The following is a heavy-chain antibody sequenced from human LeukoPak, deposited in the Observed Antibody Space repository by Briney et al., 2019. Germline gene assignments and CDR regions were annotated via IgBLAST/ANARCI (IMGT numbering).Heavy chain of an antibody. J-gene: IGHJ1*01. CDR1: GFTFSGST. CDR3: ARDSDGVAGTTSYFQH. CDR2: ISTSSSYI. V-gene: IGHV3-21*01. Sequence: PGGSLRLSCAASGFTFSGSTMNWVRQAPGKGLEWVSSISTSSSYIYYADSLEGRFTISRDNAKKSLYLQMNSLRAEDTAVYYCARDSDGVAGTTSYFQHWGQGTLVTVSS. D-gene: IGHD6-19*01.